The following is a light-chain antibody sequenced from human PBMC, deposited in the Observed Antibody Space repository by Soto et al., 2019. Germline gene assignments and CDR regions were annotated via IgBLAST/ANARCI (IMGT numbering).Light chain of an antibody. CDR2: DVT. J-gene: IGLJ1*01. CDR3: SSYTTNSAPYV. Sequence: QSALTQPASVSGSPGQSITISCTGTSSDVGGYNYVSSYQQHPGKAPKLMIFDVTNRPSGVSNRFSGSKSGNTASLTISGLQAEDEADYYCSSYTTNSAPYVFGTGTKLTVL. V-gene: IGLV2-14*03. CDR1: SSDVGGYNY.